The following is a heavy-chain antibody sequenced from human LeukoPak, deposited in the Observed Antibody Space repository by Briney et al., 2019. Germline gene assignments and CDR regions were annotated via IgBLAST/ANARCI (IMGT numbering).Heavy chain of an antibody. CDR1: GFTVSSNY. CDR2: IYSGGST. V-gene: IGHV3-66*02. D-gene: IGHD6-13*01. J-gene: IGHJ3*02. Sequence: AGGSLRLSCAASGFTVSSNYMSWVRQAPGKGLEWVSVIYSGGSTYYADSVKGRFTISRDNSKNTLYLQMNSLRAEDTAVYYCAKEELAPHAFDIWGQGTMVTVSS. CDR3: AKEELAPHAFDI.